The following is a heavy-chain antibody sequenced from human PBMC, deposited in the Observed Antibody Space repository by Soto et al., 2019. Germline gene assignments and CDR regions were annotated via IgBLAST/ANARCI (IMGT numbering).Heavy chain of an antibody. V-gene: IGHV3-23*01. D-gene: IGHD3-10*01. CDR1: GFTFSSYA. Sequence: GGSLRLSCAASGFTFSSYAMNWVRQAPGKGLEWVSTISSTGGTTYYADSVKGRFTISRDNSKNTLYLQMDSLRADDTAIYYCAKDRGGFSWFDPWGQGTLVTVSS. CDR3: AKDRGGFSWFDP. CDR2: ISSTGGTT. J-gene: IGHJ5*02.